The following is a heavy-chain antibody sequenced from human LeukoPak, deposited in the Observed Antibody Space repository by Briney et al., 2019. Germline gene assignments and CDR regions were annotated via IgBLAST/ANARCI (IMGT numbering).Heavy chain of an antibody. Sequence: PSETLSLTCTVSGGSISSYYWSWIRQPPGKGLEWIGYIYYSGSTNYNPSLKSRVTISVDTSKNQFSLKLSSVTAADTAVYYCARHYDFWSGYYYSVGAFDYWGQGTLVTVSS. V-gene: IGHV4-59*08. CDR2: IYYSGST. J-gene: IGHJ4*02. D-gene: IGHD3-3*01. CDR1: GGSISSYY. CDR3: ARHYDFWSGYYYSVGAFDY.